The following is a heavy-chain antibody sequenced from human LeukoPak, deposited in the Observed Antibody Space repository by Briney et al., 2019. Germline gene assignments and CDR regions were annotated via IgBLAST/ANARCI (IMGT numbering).Heavy chain of an antibody. CDR1: GYTLPGYY. Sequence: ASVKVSCQASGYTLPGYYMHWVRQAPGQGLEWMGWINPNSGGTNYAQKFQGRVTMTRDTSISTAYMELSRLRSDDTAVYYFARVGNSFDYWGQGTLVTVSS. J-gene: IGHJ4*02. D-gene: IGHD5-24*01. V-gene: IGHV1-2*02. CDR3: ARVGNSFDY. CDR2: INPNSGGT.